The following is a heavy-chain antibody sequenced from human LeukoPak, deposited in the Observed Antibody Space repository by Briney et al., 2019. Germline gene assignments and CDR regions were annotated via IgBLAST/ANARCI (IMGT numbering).Heavy chain of an antibody. V-gene: IGHV3-74*01. CDR2: IASDGSST. CDR1: GFTFSSYW. J-gene: IGHJ4*02. Sequence: GGSLRLSCAASGFTFSSYWMNWVRQAPGKGLVWVSRIASDGSSTTYADSVKGRFSISRDNSKNTLYLQMNSLRAEDTAMYYCARENSEYYFDYWGQGTLVTVSS. D-gene: IGHD2/OR15-2a*01. CDR3: ARENSEYYFDY.